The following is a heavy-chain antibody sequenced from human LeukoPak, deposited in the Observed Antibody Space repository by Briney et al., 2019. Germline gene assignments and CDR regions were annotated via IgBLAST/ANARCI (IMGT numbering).Heavy chain of an antibody. CDR1: GYTFTGYY. CDR2: ISAYNGNT. D-gene: IGHD1-26*01. CDR3: ARERIVGAPDY. J-gene: IGHJ4*02. V-gene: IGHV1-18*04. Sequence: ASVKVSCKASGYTFTGYYMRWVRQAPGQGLEWMGWISAYNGNTNYAQKLQGRVTMTTDTSTSTAYMELRSLRSDDTAVYYCARERIVGAPDYWGQGTLVTVSS.